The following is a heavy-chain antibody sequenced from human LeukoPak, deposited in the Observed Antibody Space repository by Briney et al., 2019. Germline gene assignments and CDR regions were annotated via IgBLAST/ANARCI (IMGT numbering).Heavy chain of an antibody. V-gene: IGHV4-34*01. D-gene: IGHD1/OR15-1a*01. J-gene: IGHJ4*02. CDR3: RAARSGTRIDY. Sequence: PSETLSLTCAVYGGSFSGYYWSWIRQPPGKGLEWIGEINHSGSTNYNPSLRSRVTISVDTYKNQFSLKLSSVTAADTAVYYCRAARSGTRIDYWGQGTLVTVSS. CDR1: GGSFSGYY. CDR2: INHSGST.